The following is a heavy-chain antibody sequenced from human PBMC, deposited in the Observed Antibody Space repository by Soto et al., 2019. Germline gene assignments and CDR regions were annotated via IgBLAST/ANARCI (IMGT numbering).Heavy chain of an antibody. CDR3: ARVTPAESHYYYGMDV. J-gene: IGHJ6*02. V-gene: IGHV3-11*06. Sequence: SLRLSCAASGFTFSDYYMSWIRQAPGKGLEWVSYISSSSSYTNYADSVKGRFTISRDNAKNSLYLQMNSLRAEDTAVYYCARVTPAESHYYYGMDVWGQGTTVTVSS. CDR2: ISSSSSYT. CDR1: GFTFSDYY.